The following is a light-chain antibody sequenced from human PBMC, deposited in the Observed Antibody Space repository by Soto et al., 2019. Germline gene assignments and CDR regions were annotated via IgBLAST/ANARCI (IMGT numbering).Light chain of an antibody. CDR3: QQYDKWPRT. J-gene: IGKJ1*01. V-gene: IGKV3-15*01. CDR2: GAS. Sequence: EIIMTQSPATLSVSPGEGATLSCRTSHSISTNLSWYQHKRGQSPRLLVYGASTRATGVPARFSGSGSGTEFTLTISNLQSEDFAVYHCQQYDKWPRTFGQGTKVDIK. CDR1: HSISTN.